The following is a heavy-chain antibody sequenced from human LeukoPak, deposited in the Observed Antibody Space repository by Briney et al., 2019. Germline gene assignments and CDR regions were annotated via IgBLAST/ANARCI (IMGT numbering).Heavy chain of an antibody. CDR1: GFTFSDHY. Sequence: GGSLRLSCIASGFTFSDHYMSWIRQAPGKGLEWVSYIGGSGTPIYYADSVKGRFAVSRDNAKNSLFLQMDSLRAEDTAVYYCARGRRPSVYGGLDNWGQGTLVTVSS. D-gene: IGHD4/OR15-4a*01. J-gene: IGHJ4*02. CDR2: IGGSGTPI. V-gene: IGHV3-11*04. CDR3: ARGRRPSVYGGLDN.